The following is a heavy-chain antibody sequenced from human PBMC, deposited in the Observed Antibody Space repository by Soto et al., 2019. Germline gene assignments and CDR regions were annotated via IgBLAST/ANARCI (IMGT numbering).Heavy chain of an antibody. J-gene: IGHJ4*02. CDR3: ARSHESGSYVPRDY. CDR2: ISAYNGNT. V-gene: IGHV1-18*01. CDR1: GYTFTSYG. D-gene: IGHD1-26*01. Sequence: ASEKVSCKASGYTFTSYGISWVRQAPGQGLEWMGWISAYNGNTNYAQKLQGRVTMTTDTSTSTAYMELRSLRSDDTAVYYCARSHESGSYVPRDYWVQGTLVTVSS.